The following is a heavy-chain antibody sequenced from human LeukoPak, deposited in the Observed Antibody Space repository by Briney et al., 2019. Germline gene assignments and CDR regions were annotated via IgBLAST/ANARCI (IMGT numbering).Heavy chain of an antibody. V-gene: IGHV3-23*01. CDR1: GFTFSSYA. J-gene: IGHJ4*02. D-gene: IGHD2-15*01. CDR3: AKSASLGYCSGGSCYFDY. CDR2: ISGSGGST. Sequence: GGSLRLSCAASGFTFSSYAMGWVRQAPGKGLEWVSAISGSGGSTYYADSVKGRFTISRDNSKNTLYLQMNSLRAEDTAVYYCAKSASLGYCSGGSCYFDYWGQGTLVTVSS.